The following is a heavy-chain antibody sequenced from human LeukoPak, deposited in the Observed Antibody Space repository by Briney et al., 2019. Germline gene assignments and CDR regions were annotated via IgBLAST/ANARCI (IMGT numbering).Heavy chain of an antibody. J-gene: IGHJ4*02. D-gene: IGHD6-19*01. Sequence: SETLSLTCAVSGGSISSSNWWSWVRQPPGKGLEWIGEIYHSGSTNYNPSLKSRVTISVDKSKNQFSLKLSSVTAADTAVYYCARRPGQWQRYFDYWGQGTLVTVSS. CDR3: ARRPGQWQRYFDY. CDR2: IYHSGST. V-gene: IGHV4-4*02. CDR1: GGSISSSNW.